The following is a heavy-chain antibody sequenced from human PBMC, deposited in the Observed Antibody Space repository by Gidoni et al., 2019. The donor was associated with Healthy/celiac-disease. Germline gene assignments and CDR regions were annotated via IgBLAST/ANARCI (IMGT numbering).Heavy chain of an antibody. J-gene: IGHJ4*02. Sequence: QVQLVQSGAEVKKPGASVKVSCKASGYTFTSYGISWVRQAPGQGLEWMGWISAYNGNTNYAQKLQGRVTMTTDTSTSTAYMELRSLRSDDTAVYYCARVGSSTSCYSDQSHCYFDYWGQGTLVTVSS. CDR2: ISAYNGNT. V-gene: IGHV1-18*01. CDR1: GYTFTSYG. D-gene: IGHD2-2*01. CDR3: ARVGSSTSCYSDQSHCYFDY.